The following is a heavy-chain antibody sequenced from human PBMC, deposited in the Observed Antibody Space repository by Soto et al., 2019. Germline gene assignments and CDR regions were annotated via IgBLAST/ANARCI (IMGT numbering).Heavy chain of an antibody. D-gene: IGHD3-22*01. CDR1: GFKFTDYS. Sequence: QVQLVESGGGVVQPGRSLRLSCVASGFKFTDYSLNWVRQTPGKGLEWVAISWFDGSIAYYAESVKGRFTISRDDSRNTVYLHMNSLRGEDTAMYYCARDGARIDSSGKFDYWGQGTQVTVSS. J-gene: IGHJ4*02. V-gene: IGHV3-33*01. CDR2: SWFDGSIA. CDR3: ARDGARIDSSGKFDY.